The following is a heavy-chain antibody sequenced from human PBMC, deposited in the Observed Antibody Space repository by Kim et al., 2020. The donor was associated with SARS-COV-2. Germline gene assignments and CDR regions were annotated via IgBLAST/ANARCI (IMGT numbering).Heavy chain of an antibody. Sequence: SGKGRFTISRDNSKNTLYLQMNSRRAEETTVYYCAKDRAGIVGAQAFDYWGQGTLVTVSS. D-gene: IGHD1-26*01. V-gene: IGHV3-23*01. CDR3: AKDRAGIVGAQAFDY. J-gene: IGHJ4*02.